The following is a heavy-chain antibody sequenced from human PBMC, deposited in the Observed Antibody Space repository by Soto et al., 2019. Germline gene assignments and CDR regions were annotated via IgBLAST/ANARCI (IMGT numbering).Heavy chain of an antibody. CDR3: ARLHYYYGSGSYYDPYYYYYGMDV. J-gene: IGHJ6*02. V-gene: IGHV4-59*08. D-gene: IGHD3-10*01. CDR1: GGSISSYY. CDR2: IYYSGST. Sequence: PSETLSLTCTVSGGSISSYYWSWIRQPPGKGLEWIGYIYYSGSTNYNPSLKSRVTISVDTSKNQFSLKLSSVTAADTAVYYCARLHYYYGSGSYYDPYYYYYGMDVWGQGTTVTVSS.